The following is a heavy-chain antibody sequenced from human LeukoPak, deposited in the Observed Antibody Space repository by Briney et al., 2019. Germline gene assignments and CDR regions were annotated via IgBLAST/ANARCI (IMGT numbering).Heavy chain of an antibody. CDR1: GFTFSSDW. J-gene: IGHJ4*02. CDR2: IKQDGSEK. V-gene: IGHV3-7*05. D-gene: IGHD2/OR15-2a*01. CDR3: ATNIIVPGLIDY. Sequence: GGSLRLSCAASGFTFSSDWMSCVRQAPGKVLQLVANIKQDGSEKYYVDSVKGRVPISRDNAKNSLYLQMNSMRAEDTAVYYCATNIIVPGLIDYWGQGTLVSVSS.